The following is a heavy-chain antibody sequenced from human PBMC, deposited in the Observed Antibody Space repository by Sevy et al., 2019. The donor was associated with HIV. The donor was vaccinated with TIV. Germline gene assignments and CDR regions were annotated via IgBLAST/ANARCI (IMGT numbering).Heavy chain of an antibody. D-gene: IGHD3-9*01. Sequence: GGSLRLSCAASGFTFSRYAMHWVRQAPGKGLEWVAVISYDGSNKYSADSVKGRFTISRDNSKNTLYLQMNSLRAEDTAVYYCARVLTGQCFVGGMDVWGQGTTVTVSS. V-gene: IGHV3-30-3*01. CDR3: ARVLTGQCFVGGMDV. CDR2: ISYDGSNK. J-gene: IGHJ6*02. CDR1: GFTFSRYA.